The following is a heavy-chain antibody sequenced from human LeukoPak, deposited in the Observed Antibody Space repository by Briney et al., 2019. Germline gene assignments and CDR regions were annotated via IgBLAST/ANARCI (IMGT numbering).Heavy chain of an antibody. J-gene: IGHJ3*02. Sequence: GGSLRLSCAASGFTFSSYWMSWVRQAPGKGLEWVSAISGSGGSTYYADSVKGRFTISRDNSKNTLYLQMNSPRAEDTAVYYCARGTTVTTLAFDIWGQGTMVAVS. V-gene: IGHV3-23*01. CDR1: GFTFSSYW. CDR2: ISGSGGST. CDR3: ARGTTVTTLAFDI. D-gene: IGHD4-17*01.